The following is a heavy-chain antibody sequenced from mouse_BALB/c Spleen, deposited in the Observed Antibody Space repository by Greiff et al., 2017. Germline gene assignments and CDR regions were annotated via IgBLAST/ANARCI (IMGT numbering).Heavy chain of an antibody. J-gene: IGHJ2*01. CDR1: GYSITSGYS. V-gene: IGHV3-1*02. D-gene: IGHD2-3*01. CDR2: IHYSGST. Sequence: DVKVQESGPDLVKPSQSLSLTCTVTGYSITSGYSWHWIRQFPGNKLEWLGYIHYSGSTNYNPSLKSRSSITRDTSKNQFFLQLNSVTTEDTATYYCARASDGYPFDYWGQGTTVTVSS. CDR3: ARASDGYPFDY.